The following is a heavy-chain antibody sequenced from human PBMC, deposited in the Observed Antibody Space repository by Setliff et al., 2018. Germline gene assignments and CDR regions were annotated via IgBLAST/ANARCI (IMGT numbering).Heavy chain of an antibody. V-gene: IGHV1-18*01. CDR1: GYTFSNYG. CDR2: ISGYDGNT. J-gene: IGHJ6*01. D-gene: IGHD3-3*01. Sequence: ASVKVSCKASGYTFSNYGVSWVRQAPGQGLEWMGWISGYDGNTKYAQNLHGRVTMTTDTSTTTAYMELRSLRSDDTAVYYCARERIYDGLNYNGMDVWGQGTTVTVSS. CDR3: ARERIYDGLNYNGMDV.